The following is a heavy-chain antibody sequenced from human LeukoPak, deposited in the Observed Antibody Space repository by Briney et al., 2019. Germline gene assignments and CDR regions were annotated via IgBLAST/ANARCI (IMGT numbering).Heavy chain of an antibody. J-gene: IGHJ1*01. D-gene: IGHD3-10*01. V-gene: IGHV3-74*01. CDR2: INDDGTST. CDR3: ARVYGPGMDEYFHL. Sequence: GGSLRLSCAASGFTFSGAWMHWVRQAPGKGLVWVSRINDDGTSTRYADCVKGRFTISRDNAKNTLYLQMNSLRAEDTAVYYCARVYGPGMDEYFHLWGQGTLVTVSS. CDR1: GFTFSGAW.